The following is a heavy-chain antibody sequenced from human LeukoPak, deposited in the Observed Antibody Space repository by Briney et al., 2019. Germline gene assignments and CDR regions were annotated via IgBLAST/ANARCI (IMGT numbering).Heavy chain of an antibody. CDR2: INPNSGGT. CDR1: GYTSTGYY. Sequence: ASVKVSCKASGYTSTGYYMHWVRQAPGQGLEWMGRINPNSGGTNYAQKFQGRVTMTRDTSISTAYMELSRLRSDDTAVYYCARGYNWNYAWDYWGQGTLVTVSS. CDR3: ARGYNWNYAWDY. D-gene: IGHD1-7*01. V-gene: IGHV1-2*06. J-gene: IGHJ4*02.